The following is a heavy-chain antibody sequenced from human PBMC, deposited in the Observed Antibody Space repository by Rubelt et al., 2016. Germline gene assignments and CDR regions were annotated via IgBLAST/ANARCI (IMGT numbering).Heavy chain of an antibody. Sequence: AASGFTFSSYSMNWVRQAPGKGLEWVSYISSSSSTIYYADSVKGRFTISRDNTKNSLYLQMNSLRAEDTAVYYCARGVFKWGIVVVPAATRGQGTLVTVSS. J-gene: IGHJ4*02. CDR2: ISSSSSTI. V-gene: IGHV3-48*01. CDR3: ARGVFKWGIVVVPAAT. CDR1: GFTFSSYS. D-gene: IGHD2-2*01.